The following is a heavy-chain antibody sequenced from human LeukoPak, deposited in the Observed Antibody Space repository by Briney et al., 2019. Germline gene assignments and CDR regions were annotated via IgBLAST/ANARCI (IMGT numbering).Heavy chain of an antibody. Sequence: SVKVSCKASGGTFSSYAISWVRQAPGQGLEWMGGVIPIFGTANYAQKFKGRVTITADESTSTAYMELSSLRSEDTAVYYCARGRRVTIFGVVTPFDYWGQGTLVTVSS. CDR2: VIPIFGTA. CDR3: ARGRRVTIFGVVTPFDY. CDR1: GGTFSSYA. D-gene: IGHD3-3*01. J-gene: IGHJ4*02. V-gene: IGHV1-69*13.